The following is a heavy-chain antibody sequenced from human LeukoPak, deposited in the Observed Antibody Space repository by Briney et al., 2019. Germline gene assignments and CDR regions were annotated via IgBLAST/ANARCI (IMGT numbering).Heavy chain of an antibody. V-gene: IGHV4-59*01. J-gene: IGHJ1*01. CDR3: ARHMMVGAPAHFQH. CDR2: IYYSGST. Sequence: PSETLSLTCSVSGGXISSYYCSWIRQPPGKGLEWIGYIYYSGSTNYNPSFKSRVTISVDTSKNQFSLKLSSVTAADTAMYYCARHMMVGAPAHFQHWGQGTLVTVSS. CDR1: GGXISSYY. D-gene: IGHD1-26*01.